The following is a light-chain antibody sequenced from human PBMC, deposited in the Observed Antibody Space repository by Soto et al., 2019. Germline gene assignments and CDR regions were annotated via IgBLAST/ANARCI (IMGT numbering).Light chain of an antibody. CDR2: AAS. Sequence: DIQLTQSPSFLSASVGDRVTITCRDSQGISSYLAWYQQKPGKAPKLLIYAASTLQSGVPSRFSGSGSGTEFTLTISSLQPEDFATYYCQQLNSYPPRYIFGQGTKLEIK. J-gene: IGKJ2*01. V-gene: IGKV1-9*01. CDR3: QQLNSYPPRYI. CDR1: QGISSY.